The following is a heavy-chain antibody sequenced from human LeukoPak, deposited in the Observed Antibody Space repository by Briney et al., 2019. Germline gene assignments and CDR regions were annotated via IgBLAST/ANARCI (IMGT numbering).Heavy chain of an antibody. CDR1: GFTFSSYD. CDR2: IGTAGDT. J-gene: IGHJ4*02. CDR3: ARVGTAAAVDY. D-gene: IGHD6-13*01. Sequence: PGGSLRLSCAASGFTFSSYDMHWVRQATGKGLEWVSAIGTAGDTYYPGSVKGRFTISRENAKNSLYLQMNSLRAEDTAVYYCARVGTAAAVDYWGQGTLVTVSS. V-gene: IGHV3-13*01.